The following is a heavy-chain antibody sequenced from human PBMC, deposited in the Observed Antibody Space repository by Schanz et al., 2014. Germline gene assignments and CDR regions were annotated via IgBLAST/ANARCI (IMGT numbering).Heavy chain of an antibody. CDR3: ARDHTTESYYSAGPPIDY. V-gene: IGHV3-23*01. Sequence: EVHLLDSGGGLVQPGGSLRLSCAASGFTFSSYAMSWVRQAPGKGLEWVSSISSGGNPYYANSVKGRFGISRDNSKNTLFLQMNSLRAEDTAVYYCARDHTTESYYSAGPPIDYWGQGTLLTVSS. CDR1: GFTFSSYA. J-gene: IGHJ4*02. D-gene: IGHD1-26*01. CDR2: ISSGGNP.